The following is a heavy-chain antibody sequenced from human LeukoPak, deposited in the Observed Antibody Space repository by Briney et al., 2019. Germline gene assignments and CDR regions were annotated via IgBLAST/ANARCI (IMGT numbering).Heavy chain of an antibody. J-gene: IGHJ6*03. CDR1: GFTFSSYA. Sequence: GGSLRLSCAASGFTFSSYAMSWVRQAPGKGLEWVSTMSTNGVATYYADSVKGRFTISRDNSKNTLYLQMNSLRADDTAVYYCAKSLRGTRSYYYYYMDVRGKGTTVTVSS. CDR3: AKSLRGTRSYYYYYMDV. CDR2: MSTNGVAT. V-gene: IGHV3-23*01. D-gene: IGHD3-16*01.